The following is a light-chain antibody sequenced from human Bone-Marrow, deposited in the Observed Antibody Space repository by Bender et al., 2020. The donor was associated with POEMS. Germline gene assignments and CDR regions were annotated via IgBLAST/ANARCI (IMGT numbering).Light chain of an antibody. Sequence: QSVVTQPPSLSEAPRQRFTISCSGSSSNIGNHGVNWYQQPPGEAPKLLIYNDDLLTPGVCDRFSASKSGTSASLAISDVQSEDEALYYCSAWDDSLSGWVFGGGTKLTVL. V-gene: IGLV1-36*01. CDR2: NDD. CDR1: SSNIGNHG. CDR3: SAWDDSLSGWV. J-gene: IGLJ3*02.